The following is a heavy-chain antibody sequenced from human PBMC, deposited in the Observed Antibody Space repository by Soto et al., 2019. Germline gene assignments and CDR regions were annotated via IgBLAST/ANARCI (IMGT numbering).Heavy chain of an antibody. CDR3: ARGEKQWLLRALDYYYGMDV. D-gene: IGHD6-19*01. CDR2: ISYDGSNK. J-gene: IGHJ6*02. CDR1: GFTFSSYG. V-gene: IGHV3-30*03. Sequence: QVQLVESGGGVVQPGRSLRLSCAASGFTFSSYGMHWVRQAPGKGLEWVAVISYDGSNKYYADSVKGRFTISRDNSKNTLYLQMNSLRAEDTAVYYCARGEKQWLLRALDYYYGMDVWGQGTTVTVSS.